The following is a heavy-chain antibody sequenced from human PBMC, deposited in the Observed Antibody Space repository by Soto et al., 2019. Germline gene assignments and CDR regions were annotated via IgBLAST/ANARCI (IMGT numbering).Heavy chain of an antibody. V-gene: IGHV5-51*01. J-gene: IGHJ6*02. D-gene: IGHD3-9*01. CDR1: GYSFTSYW. CDR3: ARHSGKYYDILTGQILYYGMDV. CDR2: IYPGDSDT. Sequence: GESLKISCKCSGYSFTSYWIGWVRQMPGKGLEWRGIIYPGDSDTRYSPSFQGQVTISADKSISTAYLQWSSLKASDTAMYYCARHSGKYYDILTGQILYYGMDVWGQGTTVTVSS.